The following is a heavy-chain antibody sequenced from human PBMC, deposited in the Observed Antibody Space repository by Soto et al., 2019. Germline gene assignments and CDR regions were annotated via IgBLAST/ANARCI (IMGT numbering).Heavy chain of an antibody. V-gene: IGHV4-31*03. CDR2: IHYSGST. D-gene: IGHD3-10*01. CDR3: ARVGDYYGSGKYRDAFDI. CDR1: GGSISSGGYY. Sequence: QVQLQESGPGLVKPSQTLSLTCTVSGGSISSGGYYWSWIRQHPGKGLEWIGYIHYSGSTYYNPFLKSRVTISVDTSKNHFSLKLRSVTAADTAVYYCARVGDYYGSGKYRDAFDIWGQGTMVTVSS. J-gene: IGHJ3*02.